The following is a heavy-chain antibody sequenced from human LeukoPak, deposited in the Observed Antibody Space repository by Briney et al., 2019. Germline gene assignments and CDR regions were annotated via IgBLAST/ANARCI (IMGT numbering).Heavy chain of an antibody. V-gene: IGHV3-23*01. D-gene: IGHD3-22*01. CDR2: IGGSGAGT. Sequence: GGSLRLSCAASGFTFSNYGMNWVRQAPGKGLEWVSGIGGSGAGTYYAVSVKGRFTISRDNSKNTLYLQMNSLRAEDTAVYYCATTLHSGYYDLYWGQGTLVTVSS. CDR1: GFTFSNYG. J-gene: IGHJ4*02. CDR3: ATTLHSGYYDLY.